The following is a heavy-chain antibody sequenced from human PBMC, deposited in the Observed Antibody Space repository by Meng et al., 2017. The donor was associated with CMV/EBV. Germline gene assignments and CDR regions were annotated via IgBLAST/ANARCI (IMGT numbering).Heavy chain of an antibody. CDR2: ITTDDDSR. J-gene: IGHJ5*02. D-gene: IGHD6-13*01. Sequence: ASVKVSCKASGYTFSNYGIAWVRQAPGQGLEWMGWITTDDDSRKKRGRVTMTTDTSTSTAYMELRSLRSDDTAVYYCARGVPSAAAPRWVDPWGQGTLVTVSS. V-gene: IGHV1-18*01. CDR3: ARGVPSAAAPRWVDP. CDR1: GYTFSNYG.